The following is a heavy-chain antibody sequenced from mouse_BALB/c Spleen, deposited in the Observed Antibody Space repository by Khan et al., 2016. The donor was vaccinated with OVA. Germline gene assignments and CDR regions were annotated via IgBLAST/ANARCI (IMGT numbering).Heavy chain of an antibody. Sequence: QVQLKQSGPGLVPPSPSLSITCTVSGFSLTSYGVPWVRQSPGKGLEWLGVIWSGGSTDYNSAFISRLPISKDNSKSQVFFKMNRRQANDTSIDYCARTDLSYGNYWDYFTMDYWGQGTSGTVSS. J-gene: IGHJ4*01. V-gene: IGHV2-2*02. D-gene: IGHD2-1*01. CDR2: IWSGGST. CDR1: GFSLTSYG. CDR3: ARTDLSYGNYWDYFTMDY.